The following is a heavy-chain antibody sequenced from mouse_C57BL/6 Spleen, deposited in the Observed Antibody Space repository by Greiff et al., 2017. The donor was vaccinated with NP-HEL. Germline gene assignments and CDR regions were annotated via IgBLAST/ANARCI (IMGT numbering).Heavy chain of an antibody. J-gene: IGHJ2*01. CDR3: ARREGGIDY. Sequence: QVQLQQPGAELVMPGASVKLSCKASGYTFTSYWMHWVKQRPGQGLEWIGEIDPSDSYTNYNQKFKGKSTLTVDKSSSTAYMQLSSLTSEDSAVYYCARREGGIDYWGQGTTLTVSS. CDR1: GYTFTSYW. V-gene: IGHV1-69*01. CDR2: IDPSDSYT.